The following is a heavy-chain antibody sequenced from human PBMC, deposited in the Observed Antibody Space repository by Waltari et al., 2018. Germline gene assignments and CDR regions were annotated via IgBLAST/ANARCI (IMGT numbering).Heavy chain of an antibody. CDR2: ISRRSYI. J-gene: IGHJ3*02. CDR1: GFTLSTYS. CDR3: GRDVYGDYVGGGGGAFDI. Sequence: EVQLVESGGGLVKPGGSLRLSCAASGFTLSTYSMNWVRQAPGKGLEGVSSISRRSYIYYVDSVKGRFTISRDNAKNSLFRQMNSLRAEDTAVYYCGRDVYGDYVGGGGGAFDIWGQGTMVTVSS. D-gene: IGHD4-17*01. V-gene: IGHV3-21*01.